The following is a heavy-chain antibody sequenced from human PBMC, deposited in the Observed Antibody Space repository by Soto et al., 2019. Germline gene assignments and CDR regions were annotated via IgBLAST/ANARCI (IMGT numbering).Heavy chain of an antibody. D-gene: IGHD3-3*01. CDR1: GGSISSGGYY. CDR3: ARGIYYDFWSGYPGYFDY. V-gene: IGHV4-31*03. Sequence: QVQLQESGPGLVKPSQTLSLTCTVSGGSISSGGYYWSWIRQHPGKGLEWIGYIYYSGSTYYNPSLKSRVTLSGDTSKNQFSLKLSSVTAADTAVYYCARGIYYDFWSGYPGYFDYWGQGTLVTVSS. CDR2: IYYSGST. J-gene: IGHJ4*02.